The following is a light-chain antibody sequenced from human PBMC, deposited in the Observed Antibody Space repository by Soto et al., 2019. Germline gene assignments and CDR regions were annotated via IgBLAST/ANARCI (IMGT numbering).Light chain of an antibody. J-gene: IGKJ4*01. V-gene: IGKV3-20*01. Sequence: EIVLTQSPATLSLSPVERATLSCRASRSVTSYLAWYQQKPGRAHRLLIYGASSRATGIPDRFSGSGSGTDFTLTISRLEPEDFAMYYCQQYGSLVTFGGGTKVDIK. CDR3: QQYGSLVT. CDR1: RSVTSY. CDR2: GAS.